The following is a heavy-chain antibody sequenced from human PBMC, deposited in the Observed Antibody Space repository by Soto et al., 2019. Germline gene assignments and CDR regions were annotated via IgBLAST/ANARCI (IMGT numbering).Heavy chain of an antibody. J-gene: IGHJ4*02. CDR1: GFTFSSYA. CDR3: ARDQRSLILEWPEVSGY. Sequence: GGSLRLSCAASGFTFSSYAMHWVRQAPGKGLEWVAVISYDGSNKYYADSVKGRFTISRDNSKNTLYLQMNSLRAEDTAVYYCARDQRSLILEWPEVSGYWGQGTLVTVSS. V-gene: IGHV3-30-3*01. CDR2: ISYDGSNK. D-gene: IGHD3-3*01.